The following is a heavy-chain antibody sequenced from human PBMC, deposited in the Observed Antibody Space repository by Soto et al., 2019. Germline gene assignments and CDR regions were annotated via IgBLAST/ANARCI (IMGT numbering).Heavy chain of an antibody. CDR2: IYYSGST. CDR3: ARAPKTGYSSGWYIGY. V-gene: IGHV4-31*03. D-gene: IGHD6-19*01. Sequence: PSETLSLTCTVSGGSISSGGYYWSWIRQHPGKGLEWIGYIYYSGSTYYNPSLKSRVTISVDTPKNQFSLKLSSVTAADTAVYYCARAPKTGYSSGWYIGYWGQGTLVTVSS. CDR1: GGSISSGGYY. J-gene: IGHJ4*02.